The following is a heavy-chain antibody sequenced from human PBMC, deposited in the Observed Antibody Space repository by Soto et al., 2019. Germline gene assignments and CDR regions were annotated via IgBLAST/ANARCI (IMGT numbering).Heavy chain of an antibody. CDR3: SKLGYFSGGTCYLDYCNGLDV. CDR1: GFTFNRFA. CDR2: IGASGDNT. V-gene: IGHV3-23*01. Sequence: EVQLLESGGGLVQPGGSLRLSCAASGFTFNRFAMTWVRQAPGKGLEWVSTIGASGDNTFYADSVKGRFTISRDNSGDTLFLYMNRLRAEDKALYYYSKLGYFSGGTCYLDYCNGLDVWGQGTTVTVSS. J-gene: IGHJ6*02. D-gene: IGHD2-15*01.